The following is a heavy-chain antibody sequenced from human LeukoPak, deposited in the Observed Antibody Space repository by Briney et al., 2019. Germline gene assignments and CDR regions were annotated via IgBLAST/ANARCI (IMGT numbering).Heavy chain of an antibody. CDR1: QFIFRDYW. CDR3: ATDGSSFDY. CDR2: INKDGSEK. J-gene: IGHJ4*02. Sequence: PVGSLRLSCSASQFIFRDYWMSWVRQAPGMGLEWVANINKDGSEKYYVDSVKGRFTISRDNAKNSLFLEMNSLRAEDTAVYYCATDGSSFDYWGQGTLVTVSS. D-gene: IGHD2-15*01. V-gene: IGHV3-7*01.